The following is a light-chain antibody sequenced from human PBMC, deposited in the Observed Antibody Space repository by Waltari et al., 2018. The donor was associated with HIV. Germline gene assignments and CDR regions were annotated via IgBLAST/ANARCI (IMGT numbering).Light chain of an antibody. J-gene: IGKJ3*01. V-gene: IGKV1-5*03. CDR1: QTVYNW. CDR2: KAS. Sequence: DIPLTQSPSTVSASVGDRITITCRASQTVYNWLAWYQQRPGKAPKLLIYKASTLESGVPSRCSGSGSGTEFTLTINGLQSDDFATYYCQQYYSYSTFGPGTKVDIK. CDR3: QQYYSYST.